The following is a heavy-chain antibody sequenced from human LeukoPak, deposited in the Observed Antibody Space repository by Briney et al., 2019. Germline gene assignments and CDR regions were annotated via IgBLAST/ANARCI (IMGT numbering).Heavy chain of an antibody. CDR3: ARQDIVVVVAAFDY. CDR2: ISYDGSNK. Sequence: PGRSLRLSCAASGFTFSSYAMHWVRQAPGKGLEWVAAISYDGSNKYYADSVKGRFTISRDNSKNTLYLQMNSLRAEDTAVYYCARQDIVVVVAAFDYWGQEPWSPSPQ. D-gene: IGHD2-15*01. CDR1: GFTFSSYA. V-gene: IGHV3-30-3*01. J-gene: IGHJ4*01.